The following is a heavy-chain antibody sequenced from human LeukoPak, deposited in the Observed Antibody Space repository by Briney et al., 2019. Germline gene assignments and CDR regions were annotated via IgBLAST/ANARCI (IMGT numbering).Heavy chain of an antibody. D-gene: IGHD3-3*01. J-gene: IGHJ6*03. CDR3: ARQPLYYDFWSGYSYYYYMDV. Sequence: SATLSLTCPVSGGSISSSSYYWGWIRRPPGKGLAWIGSIYYSGITYYNPSLKSRVTISVDTSKNQFSLKLSSVTAADTAVYYCARQPLYYDFWSGYSYYYYMDVWGKGTTVTVSS. CDR2: IYYSGIT. CDR1: GGSISSSSYY. V-gene: IGHV4-39*01.